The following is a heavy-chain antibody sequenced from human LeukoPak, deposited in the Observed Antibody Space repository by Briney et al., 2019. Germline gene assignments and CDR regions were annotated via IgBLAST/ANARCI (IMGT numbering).Heavy chain of an antibody. CDR1: GFTFSSYA. D-gene: IGHD6-13*01. Sequence: GGSLRLSCAAPGFTFSSYAMHWVRQAPGKGLEWVAVISYDGSNKYYADSVKGRFTISRDNSKNTLYLQMNSLRAEDTAVYYCARGQVPSAAAGSLGFEYWGQGTLVTVSS. CDR2: ISYDGSNK. CDR3: ARGQVPSAAAGSLGFEY. V-gene: IGHV3-30-3*01. J-gene: IGHJ4*02.